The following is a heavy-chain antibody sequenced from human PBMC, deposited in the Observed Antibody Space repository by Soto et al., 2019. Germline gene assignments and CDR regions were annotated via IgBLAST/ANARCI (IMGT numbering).Heavy chain of an antibody. CDR2: IYHSGST. V-gene: IGHV4-30-2*01. Sequence: QLQLQESGSGLVKPSQTLSLTCAVSGGSISSGGYSWSWIRQPPGKGLEWIGYIYHSGSTYYNPSLRSAVTISVDRSKNQFSLKLSSVTAADTAVYYCARALGYYDSSGPYNWFDPWGQGTLVTVSS. J-gene: IGHJ5*02. CDR3: ARALGYYDSSGPYNWFDP. CDR1: GGSISSGGYS. D-gene: IGHD3-22*01.